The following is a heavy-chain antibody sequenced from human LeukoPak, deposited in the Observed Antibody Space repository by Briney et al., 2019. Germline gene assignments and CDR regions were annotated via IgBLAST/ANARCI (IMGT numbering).Heavy chain of an antibody. CDR2: ISWNSGSI. V-gene: IGHV3-9*03. CDR1: GFTFDDYA. CDR3: FKQKTAYDILTAITG. D-gene: IGHD3-9*01. J-gene: IGHJ4*02. Sequence: PGSSLRLSCAASGFTFDDYAMHWIRQAPLKDLELLSVISWNSGSIGYADSVKGRFTISRDNAKNSLYLQMNSLRAEDMAFYFCFKQKTAYDILTAITGWGQGTLVTVSS.